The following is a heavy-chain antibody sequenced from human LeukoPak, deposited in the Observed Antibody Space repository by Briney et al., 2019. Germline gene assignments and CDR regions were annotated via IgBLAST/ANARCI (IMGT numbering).Heavy chain of an antibody. CDR2: IKEDGSEK. CDR1: GFSFRNYW. J-gene: IGHJ6*03. D-gene: IGHD2/OR15-2a*01. Sequence: GGSLRLSCAASGFSFRNYWMRGVRQAPGKGLEWVANIKEDGSEKYYVDSVKGRFTISRDNAKNSLYLQMNSLRAEDTAVYYCARNSNRYMDVWGKGTTVTVSS. V-gene: IGHV3-7*01. CDR3: ARNSNRYMDV.